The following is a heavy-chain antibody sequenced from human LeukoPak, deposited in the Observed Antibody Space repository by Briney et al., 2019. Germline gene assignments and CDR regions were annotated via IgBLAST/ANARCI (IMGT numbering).Heavy chain of an antibody. J-gene: IGHJ6*02. D-gene: IGHD1-1*01. V-gene: IGHV4-34*01. Sequence: SETLSLTCAVYGGSFSGYYWSWIRQPPGKGLEWIGEINHSGSTNYNPSLKSRVTISVDTSKNQFSLKLSSVTAGDTAVYYCAGIWTDAHYHYYGMDVWGQGTTVTVSS. CDR3: AGIWTDAHYHYYGMDV. CDR2: INHSGST. CDR1: GGSFSGYY.